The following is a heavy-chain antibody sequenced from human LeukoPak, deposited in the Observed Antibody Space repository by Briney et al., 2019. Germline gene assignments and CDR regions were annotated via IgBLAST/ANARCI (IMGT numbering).Heavy chain of an antibody. CDR1: GGSFSGYY. CDR3: ARRSFPYYDFWSGWYNWFDP. J-gene: IGHJ5*02. CDR2: INHSGST. Sequence: SSQTLSLTCAVYGGSFSGYYWSWIRQPPGKGLEWIGAINHSGSTNYNPSLKSRVTISVDTSKNQFSLKLSSVTAADTAVYYCARRSFPYYDFWSGWYNWFDPWGQGTLVTVSS. V-gene: IGHV4-34*01. D-gene: IGHD3-3*01.